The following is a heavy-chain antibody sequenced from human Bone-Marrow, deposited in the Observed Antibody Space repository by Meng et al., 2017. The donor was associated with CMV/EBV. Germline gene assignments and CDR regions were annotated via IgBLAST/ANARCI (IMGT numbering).Heavy chain of an antibody. CDR1: GGSISSGGSY. V-gene: IGHV4-31*03. J-gene: IGHJ4*02. CDR3: ARSGWTDFDY. D-gene: IGHD6-19*01. Sequence: TCTFSGGSISSGGSYWSWIRQHPGKGLEWIGYIYYSGSTYYNPSLKSRVTISVDTSKNQFSLKLSSVTAADTAVYYCARSGWTDFDYWGQGTLVTVSS. CDR2: IYYSGST.